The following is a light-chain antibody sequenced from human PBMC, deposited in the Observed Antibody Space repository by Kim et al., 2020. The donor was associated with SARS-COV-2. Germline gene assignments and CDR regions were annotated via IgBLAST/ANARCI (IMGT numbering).Light chain of an antibody. V-gene: IGLV1-44*01. CDR3: AAWDDSLYGYV. CDR1: NSNIGSKT. Sequence: GQRVTISCSGNNSNIGSKTVRWYQQLPGTAPKLLMYGNNQRPSGVPDRFASSKSGTSASLAISGLQSEDEADYYCAAWDDSLYGYVFGAGTKVTVL. CDR2: GNN. J-gene: IGLJ1*01.